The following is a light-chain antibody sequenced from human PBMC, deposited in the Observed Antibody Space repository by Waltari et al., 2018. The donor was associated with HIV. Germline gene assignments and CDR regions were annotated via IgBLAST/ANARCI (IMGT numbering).Light chain of an antibody. J-gene: IGLJ2*01. V-gene: IGLV2-23*02. CDR1: RPAIGAYNY. CDR2: DVG. Sequence: QSALTQPASVSGSPGQSITISCPGTRPAIGAYNYVTWFQQHPRQAPKLIIYDVGTRPSGVSDRFSGSKSGNTASLTISGLQSEDEADYHCCAYAGPTGLSEVFGGGTKLTVL. CDR3: CAYAGPTGLSEV.